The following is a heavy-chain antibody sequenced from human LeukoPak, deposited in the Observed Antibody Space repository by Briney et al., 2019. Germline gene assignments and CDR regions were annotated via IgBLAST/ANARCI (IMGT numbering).Heavy chain of an antibody. CDR1: GGSISSSSYY. CDR2: IYNSGST. V-gene: IGHV4-39*01. Sequence: PSETLSLTCSVSGGSISSSSYYWGWIRQPPGKGLEWIGSIYNSGSTYYNPSLKSRVTISVDTSKNQFSLKLSSVTATDTAVYYCASERYGSGSYTARYYYYYMDVWGKGTTVTISS. J-gene: IGHJ6*03. CDR3: ASERYGSGSYTARYYYYYMDV. D-gene: IGHD3-10*01.